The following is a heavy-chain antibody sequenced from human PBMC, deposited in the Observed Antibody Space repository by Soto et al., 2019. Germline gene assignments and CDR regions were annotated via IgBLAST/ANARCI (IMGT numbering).Heavy chain of an antibody. Sequence: SETLSLTCTVSGGSISSSSYYWGWIRQPPGKGLEWIGSIYYSGSTYYNPSLKSRVTISVDTSKNQFSLKLGSVTAADTAVYYCARSLYGDMYYYYYYMDVWGKGTTVTVSS. CDR1: GGSISSSSYY. CDR3: ARSLYGDMYYYYYYMDV. V-gene: IGHV4-39*01. J-gene: IGHJ6*03. D-gene: IGHD4-17*01. CDR2: IYYSGST.